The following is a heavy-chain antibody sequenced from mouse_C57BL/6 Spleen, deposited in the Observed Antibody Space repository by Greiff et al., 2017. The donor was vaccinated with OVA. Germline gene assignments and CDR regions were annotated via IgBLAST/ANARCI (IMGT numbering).Heavy chain of an antibody. CDR1: GYSITSGYY. J-gene: IGHJ2*01. CDR3: ARMYYFDY. V-gene: IGHV3-6*01. CDR2: ISYDGSN. Sequence: VQLKESGPGLVKPSQSLSLTCSVTGYSITSGYYWNWIRQFPGNKLEWMGYISYDGSNNYNPSLKNRISITRDTSKNQFFLKLNSVTTEDTATYYCARMYYFDYWGQGTTLTVSS.